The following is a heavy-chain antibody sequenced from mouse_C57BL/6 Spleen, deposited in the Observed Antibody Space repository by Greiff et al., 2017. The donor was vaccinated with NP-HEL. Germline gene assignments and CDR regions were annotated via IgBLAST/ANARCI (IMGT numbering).Heavy chain of an antibody. D-gene: IGHD3-3*01. Sequence: QVHVKQPGAELVKPGASVKLSCKASGYTFTSYWMQWVKQRPGQGLEWIGEIDPSDSYTNYNQKFKGKATLTVDTSSSTAYMQLSSLTSEDSAVYYCARWTARYYYAMDYWGQGTSVTVSS. J-gene: IGHJ4*01. CDR2: IDPSDSYT. CDR1: GYTFTSYW. CDR3: ARWTARYYYAMDY. V-gene: IGHV1-50*01.